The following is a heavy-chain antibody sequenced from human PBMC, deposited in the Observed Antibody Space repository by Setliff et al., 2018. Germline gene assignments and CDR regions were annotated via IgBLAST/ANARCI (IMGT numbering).Heavy chain of an antibody. CDR1: GGSIRTNSYY. Sequence: TLETLSLTCTVSGGSIRTNSYYWGWIRQPPGKGLEWIGSMYFSGSTYYNPSLRSRVTISIDKSKNQFSLKMSSVTAADTAVYYCARAPRYFDSTGSYFDGWGQGTLVTVSS. CDR2: MYFSGST. CDR3: ARAPRYFDSTGSYFDG. J-gene: IGHJ4*02. D-gene: IGHD3-22*01. V-gene: IGHV4-39*07.